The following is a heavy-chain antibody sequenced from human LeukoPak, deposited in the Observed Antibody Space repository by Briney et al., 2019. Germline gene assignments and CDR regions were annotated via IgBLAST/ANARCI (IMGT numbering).Heavy chain of an antibody. CDR1: GYTFTGYY. J-gene: IGHJ6*03. CDR2: INPNSGGT. Sequence: ASVKVSCKASGYTFTGYYMHWVRQAPGQGLEWMGWINPNSGGTNYAQKFQGRVTMTRDTSISTAYMELSRLRSDDTAVYYCARDPITIFGVVISSGHYYYYMDVWGKGTTVTVSS. D-gene: IGHD3-3*01. V-gene: IGHV1-2*02. CDR3: ARDPITIFGVVISSGHYYYYMDV.